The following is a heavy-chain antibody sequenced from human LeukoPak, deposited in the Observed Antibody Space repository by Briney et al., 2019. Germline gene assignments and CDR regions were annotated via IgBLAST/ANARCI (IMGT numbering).Heavy chain of an antibody. Sequence: GGSLRLSCAASGFTFSSYSMNWVRQAPGKGLEWVSSISGSSSTYIHYADSLKGRFTISRDNAKNSLYLQMNSLRADDTAVYYCAKDPWGGYSYWGQGIQVIVSS. V-gene: IGHV3-21*01. CDR2: ISGSSSTYI. D-gene: IGHD5-12*01. J-gene: IGHJ4*02. CDR3: AKDPWGGYSY. CDR1: GFTFSSYS.